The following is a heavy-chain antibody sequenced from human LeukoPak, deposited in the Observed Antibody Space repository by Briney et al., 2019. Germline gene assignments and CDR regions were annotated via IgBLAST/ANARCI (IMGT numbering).Heavy chain of an antibody. CDR1: GFTFSSYG. CDR3: AKDPSPSGNYLDY. D-gene: IGHD1-26*01. J-gene: IGHJ4*01. Sequence: GGSLRLSCAASGFTFSSYGMHWVRQAPGKGLERVAVIWYDGSNKYYADSVKGRFTISRDNSKNTLYLQMNSLRAEDTAVYYCAKDPSPSGNYLDYWGQGTLVTVSS. CDR2: IWYDGSNK. V-gene: IGHV3-33*06.